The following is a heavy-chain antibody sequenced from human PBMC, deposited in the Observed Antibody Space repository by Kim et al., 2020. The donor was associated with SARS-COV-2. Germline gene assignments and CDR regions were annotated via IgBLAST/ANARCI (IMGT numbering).Heavy chain of an antibody. V-gene: IGHV3-74*03. CDR2: ST. J-gene: IGHJ6*02. CDR3: ARGNSYGMDV. D-gene: IGHD3-10*01. Sequence: STKNEDSGNDQYTIAGDNAKNTLYLQMNSLRGEDTAVYYCARGNSYGMDVWGQGTTVTVSS.